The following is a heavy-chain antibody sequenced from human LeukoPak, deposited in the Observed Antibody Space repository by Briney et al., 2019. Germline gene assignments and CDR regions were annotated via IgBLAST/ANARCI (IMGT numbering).Heavy chain of an antibody. J-gene: IGHJ3*02. V-gene: IGHV4-59*08. CDR3: ARRVYYDSSGSKRDAFDI. D-gene: IGHD3-22*01. Sequence: SEILSLTCTVSGGSISSYYWSWIRQPPGKGLEWIGYIYYSGSTNYNPSLKSRVTISVDTSKNQFSLKLSSVTAADTAVYYCARRVYYDSSGSKRDAFDIWGQGTMVTVSS. CDR2: IYYSGST. CDR1: GGSISSYY.